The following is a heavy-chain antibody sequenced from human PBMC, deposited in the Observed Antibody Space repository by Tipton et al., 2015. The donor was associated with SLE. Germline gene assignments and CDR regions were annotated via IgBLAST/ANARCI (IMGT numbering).Heavy chain of an antibody. CDR1: GFTFSSYA. J-gene: IGHJ4*02. V-gene: IGHV3-30*04. D-gene: IGHD2-21*02. CDR2: IWYDGSNK. Sequence: SLRLSCAASGFTFSSYAMHWVRQAPGKGLEWVAVIWYDGSNKYYADSVKGRFTISRDNSKNTLYLQMNSLRAEDTAVYYCAGALMTSFDYWGQGTLVTVSS. CDR3: AGALMTSFDY.